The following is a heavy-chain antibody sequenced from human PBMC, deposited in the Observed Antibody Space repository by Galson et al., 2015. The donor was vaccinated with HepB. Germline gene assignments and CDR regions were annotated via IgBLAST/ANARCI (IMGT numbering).Heavy chain of an antibody. CDR2: MNPSNTNT. V-gene: IGHV1-8*01. J-gene: IGHJ4*02. Sequence: GQGLEWMGWMNPSNTNTGYAQKFQGRVTMTRDTSINTAYMTLSSLTSDDTAIYYCARGLRVQGNTYFFDFWGQGALVTVSS. D-gene: IGHD4/OR15-4a*01. CDR3: ARGLRVQGNTYFFDF.